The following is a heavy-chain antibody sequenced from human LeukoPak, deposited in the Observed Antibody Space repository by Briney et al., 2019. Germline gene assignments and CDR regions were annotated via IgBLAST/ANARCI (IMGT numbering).Heavy chain of an antibody. CDR3: ARASWIQLWLDY. J-gene: IGHJ4*02. CDR1: GFTFDDYG. V-gene: IGHV3-20*04. D-gene: IGHD5-18*01. Sequence: GGSLRLSCAAPGFTFDDYGMSWVRQAPGKGLEWVSGINWNGGSTGYADSVKGRFTISRDNAKNSLYLQMNSLRAEDTALYYCARASWIQLWLDYWGQGTLVTVSS. CDR2: INWNGGST.